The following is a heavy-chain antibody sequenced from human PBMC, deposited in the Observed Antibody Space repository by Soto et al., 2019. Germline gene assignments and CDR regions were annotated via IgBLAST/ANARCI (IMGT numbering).Heavy chain of an antibody. Sequence: PVGSLRLSCAASGFTFSSYAMHWVRQAPGKGLEWVAVISYDGSNKYYADSVKGRFTISRDNSKNTLYLQMNSLRAEDTAVYYCARPSTTVTTLNWFDPWGQGTLVTVSS. CDR3: ARPSTTVTTLNWFDP. D-gene: IGHD4-17*01. J-gene: IGHJ5*02. CDR2: ISYDGSNK. V-gene: IGHV3-30-3*01. CDR1: GFTFSSYA.